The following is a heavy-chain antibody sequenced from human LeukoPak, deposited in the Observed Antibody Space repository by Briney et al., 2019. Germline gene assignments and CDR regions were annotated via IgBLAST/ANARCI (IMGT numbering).Heavy chain of an antibody. CDR2: IWYDGSNK. J-gene: IGHJ3*02. V-gene: IGHV3-33*01. Sequence: GRPLRLSCAASGFTFSSYGMHWVRQAPGKGLEWVAVIWYDGSNKYYADSVKGRFTISRDNSKNTLYLQMNSLRAEDTAVYYCARDCPQSRYYDSSGYYLRLDAFDIWGQGTMVTVSS. CDR3: ARDCPQSRYYDSSGYYLRLDAFDI. D-gene: IGHD3-22*01. CDR1: GFTFSSYG.